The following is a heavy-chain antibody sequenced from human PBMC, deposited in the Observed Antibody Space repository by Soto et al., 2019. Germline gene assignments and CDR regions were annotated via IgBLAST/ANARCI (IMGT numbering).Heavy chain of an antibody. CDR2: ISSTSSDI. Sequence: GGSLRLSCAASGFTFSSYTMNWVRQAPGKGLEWVSSISSTSSDIYYADSVKGRFTISRDNAKSSLYLQMNSQRAEDTAVYYCARVLYYDGSGYNFWGQGTLVTVSS. V-gene: IGHV3-21*01. CDR1: GFTFSSYT. J-gene: IGHJ4*02. D-gene: IGHD3-22*01. CDR3: ARVLYYDGSGYNF.